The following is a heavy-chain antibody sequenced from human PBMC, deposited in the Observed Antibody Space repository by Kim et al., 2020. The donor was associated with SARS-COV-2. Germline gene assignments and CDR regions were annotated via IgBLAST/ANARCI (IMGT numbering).Heavy chain of an antibody. Sequence: LKGRVTIPVDTSKTQFSLKLSSVTAADTAVYYCARGAHSGYDFEGFWFDPWGQGTLVTVSS. V-gene: IGHV4-34*01. CDR3: ARGAHSGYDFEGFWFDP. J-gene: IGHJ5*02. D-gene: IGHD5-12*01.